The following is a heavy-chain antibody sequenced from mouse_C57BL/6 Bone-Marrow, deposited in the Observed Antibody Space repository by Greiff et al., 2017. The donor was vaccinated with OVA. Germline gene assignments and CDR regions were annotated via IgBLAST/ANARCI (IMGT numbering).Heavy chain of an antibody. J-gene: IGHJ4*01. CDR1: GYTFTSYW. CDR3: ARRRRYRGDYDEGWAMDY. Sequence: VQLQQSGTELVKPGASVKLSCKASGYTFTSYWMHWVKQRPGQGLEWIGNINPSNGGTNYNEKFKSKATLTVDKSSSTAYMQLSSLTSEDSAVYYCARRRRYRGDYDEGWAMDYWGQGTSVTVSS. D-gene: IGHD2-4*01. V-gene: IGHV1-53*01. CDR2: INPSNGGT.